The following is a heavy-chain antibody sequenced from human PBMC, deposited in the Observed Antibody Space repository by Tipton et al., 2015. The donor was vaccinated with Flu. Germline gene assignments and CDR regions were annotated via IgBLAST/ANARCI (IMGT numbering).Heavy chain of an antibody. D-gene: IGHD4-11*01. CDR2: VSRSGST. Sequence: LRLSCTVSGGSINNYHWGWIRQFPGKRLEWIGTVSRSGSTVYNPSLTSRVTISIDRSKNQFSLNLKSVTAADLAVYYCARRDYSNYVSDPKSWFDPWGQGTLVAVSS. V-gene: IGHV4-59*08. CDR3: ARRDYSNYVSDPKSWFDP. CDR1: GGSINNYH. J-gene: IGHJ5*02.